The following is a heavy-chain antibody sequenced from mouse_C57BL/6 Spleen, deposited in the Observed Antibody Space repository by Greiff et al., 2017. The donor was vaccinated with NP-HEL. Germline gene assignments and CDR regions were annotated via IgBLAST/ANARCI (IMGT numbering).Heavy chain of an antibody. CDR1: GFTFSDYG. D-gene: IGHD2-3*01. Sequence: EVNVVESGGGLVKPGGSLKLSCAASGFTFSDYGMHWVRQAPEKGLEWVAYISSGSSTIYYADTVKGRFTISRDNAKNTLFLQMTSLRSEDTAMYYCARKDGFSWFAYWGQGTLVTVSA. CDR2: ISSGSSTI. V-gene: IGHV5-17*01. J-gene: IGHJ3*01. CDR3: ARKDGFSWFAY.